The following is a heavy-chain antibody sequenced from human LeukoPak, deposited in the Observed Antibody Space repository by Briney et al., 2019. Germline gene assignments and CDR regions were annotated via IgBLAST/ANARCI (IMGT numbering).Heavy chain of an antibody. J-gene: IGHJ6*03. D-gene: IGHD2-15*01. V-gene: IGHV1-69*13. CDR3: PRDSGEIVVVVAATPAMYYYYMDV. Sequence: SVKVSCKASGGTFSSYAISWVRQAPGQGLEWMGGIIPIFGTANYAQKFQGRVTITADESTSTAYMELSSLRSEDTAVYYCPRDSGEIVVVVAATPAMYYYYMDVWGKGTTVTVSS. CDR1: GGTFSSYA. CDR2: IIPIFGTA.